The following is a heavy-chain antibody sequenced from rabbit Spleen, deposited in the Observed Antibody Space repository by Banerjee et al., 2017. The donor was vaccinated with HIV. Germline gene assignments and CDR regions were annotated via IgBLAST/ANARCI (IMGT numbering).Heavy chain of an antibody. Sequence: QEQLVESGGGLVQPEGSLTLTCTASGFSFSSSYYMCWVRQAPGKGLEWIACINSFSGRPVYATWVNGRFTISKASWTTVTLHMTGLTAADTATYFCARDLPGVIGWNFNLWGPGTLVTVS. CDR1: GFSFSSSYY. J-gene: IGHJ4*01. CDR3: ARDLPGVIGWNFNL. D-gene: IGHD1-1*01. CDR2: INSFSGRP. V-gene: IGHV1S45*01.